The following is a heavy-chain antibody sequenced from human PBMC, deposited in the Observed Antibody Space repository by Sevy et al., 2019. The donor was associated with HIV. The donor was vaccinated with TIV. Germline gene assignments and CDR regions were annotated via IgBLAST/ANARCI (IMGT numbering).Heavy chain of an antibody. CDR1: GFTFSSHW. Sequence: GGSLRLSCAASGFTFSSHWTQWVRQAPGKGLVWVSRLNYDGSYTNYADSVKGRFTISRDNAKSTLYLQMNSLRAEDTALYYCARSKVGVGDAFDIWGQGTMVTVSS. CDR2: LNYDGSYT. D-gene: IGHD3-16*01. J-gene: IGHJ3*02. CDR3: ARSKVGVGDAFDI. V-gene: IGHV3-74*01.